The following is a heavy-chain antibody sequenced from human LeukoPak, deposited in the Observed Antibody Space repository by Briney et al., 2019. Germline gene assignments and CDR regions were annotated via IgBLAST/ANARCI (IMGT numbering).Heavy chain of an antibody. V-gene: IGHV1-46*01. Sequence: ASVKVSCKASGYTFASYYMHWVRQAPGQGLEWMGIINPSGGSTSYAQKFQGRVTMTRDTSTSTVYMELSSLRSEDTAVYYCARDVGVRGYGMDVWGQGTTLTVSS. CDR3: ARDVGVRGYGMDV. D-gene: IGHD3-10*01. J-gene: IGHJ6*02. CDR2: INPSGGST. CDR1: GYTFASYY.